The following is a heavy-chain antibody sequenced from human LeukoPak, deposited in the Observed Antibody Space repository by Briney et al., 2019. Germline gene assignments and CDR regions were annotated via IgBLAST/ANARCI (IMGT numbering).Heavy chain of an antibody. CDR2: IKQDGSEK. J-gene: IGHJ4*02. Sequence: GGSLRLSCAASGFTFSSYWMSWVRQAPGKGLEWVANIKQDGSEKYFVDSVKGRFTISRDNAKNSLYLQMNSLRAEDTAVYYCARDWAVQPDPYYFDYWGQGTLVTVSS. CDR3: ARDWAVQPDPYYFDY. V-gene: IGHV3-7*01. D-gene: IGHD3-16*01. CDR1: GFTFSSYW.